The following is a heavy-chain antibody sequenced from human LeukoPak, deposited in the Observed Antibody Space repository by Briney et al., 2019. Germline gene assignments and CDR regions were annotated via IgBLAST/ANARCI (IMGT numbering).Heavy chain of an antibody. CDR3: AKLCDWNSIDY. CDR1: GFTFSSYG. V-gene: IGHV3-33*06. D-gene: IGHD1-7*01. Sequence: PGGSLRLSCAASGFTFSSYGMHWVRQAPGKGLEWVAVIWYDGSNKYYADSVKGRFTISRDNSKNTLYLQMNSLRAEDTAVYYCAKLCDWNSIDYWGQGTLVTVSS. CDR2: IWYDGSNK. J-gene: IGHJ4*02.